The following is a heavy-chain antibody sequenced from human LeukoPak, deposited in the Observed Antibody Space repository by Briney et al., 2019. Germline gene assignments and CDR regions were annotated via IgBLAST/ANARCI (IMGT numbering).Heavy chain of an antibody. V-gene: IGHV4-34*01. CDR2: INHSGST. D-gene: IGHD3-10*01. Sequence: SETLSLTCAVYGGSFSGYYWSWIRQPPGKGLEWIGEINHSGSTNYNPSLKSRVTISVDTSKNQFSLKLSSVTAADTAVYYCARHEWFGSFDYWGQGTLVTVSS. CDR3: ARHEWFGSFDY. J-gene: IGHJ4*02. CDR1: GGSFSGYY.